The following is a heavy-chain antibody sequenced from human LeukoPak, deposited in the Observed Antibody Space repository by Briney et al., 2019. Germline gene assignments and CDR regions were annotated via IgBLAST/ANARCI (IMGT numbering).Heavy chain of an antibody. CDR2: ISGSGGST. J-gene: IGHJ5*02. V-gene: IGHV3-23*01. CDR1: GFTFSSYA. CDR3: AKVIVVVPAADNWFDP. Sequence: GGSLRLSCAASGFTFSSYAMHWVRQAPGKGLEWVSAISGSGGSTYYADSVKGRFTISRDNSKNTLYLQMNSLRAEDTAVYYCAKVIVVVPAADNWFDPWGQGTLVTVSS. D-gene: IGHD2-2*01.